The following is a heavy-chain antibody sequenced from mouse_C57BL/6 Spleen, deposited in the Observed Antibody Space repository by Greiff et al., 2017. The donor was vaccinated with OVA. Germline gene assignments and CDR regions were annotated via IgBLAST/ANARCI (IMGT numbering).Heavy chain of an antibody. J-gene: IGHJ3*01. CDR2: IYPGNSDT. V-gene: IGHV1-5*01. D-gene: IGHD1-1*01. Sequence: VQLKQSGTVLARPGASVKMSCKTSGYTFTSYWMHWVKQRPGQGLEWIGAIYPGNSDTSYNQKFKGKAKLTAVTSASTAYMELSSLTNEDSAVYYCTSGFTTVVAPAYWGQGTLVTVSA. CDR3: TSGFTTVVAPAY. CDR1: GYTFTSYW.